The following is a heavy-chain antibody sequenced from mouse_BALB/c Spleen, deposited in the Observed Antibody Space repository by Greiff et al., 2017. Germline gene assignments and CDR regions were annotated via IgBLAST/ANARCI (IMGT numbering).Heavy chain of an antibody. CDR1: GYTFTSYY. CDR3: ARRIIRPYYFDY. Sequence: QVQLQQSGPELVKPGASVTMSCKASGYTFTSYYIHWVKQRPGQGLEWIGWIYPGEGSTKYNEKFKGKTTLTADKSSSTAYMLLSSLTSEDSAIFFCARRIIRPYYFDYWGQGTTLTVSS. J-gene: IGHJ2*01. CDR2: IYPGEGST. D-gene: IGHD1-2*01. V-gene: IGHV1S56*01.